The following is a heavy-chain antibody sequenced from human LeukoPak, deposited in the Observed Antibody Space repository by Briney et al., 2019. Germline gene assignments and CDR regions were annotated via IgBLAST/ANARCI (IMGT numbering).Heavy chain of an antibody. CDR3: ARLEYCSSTSCYNYYYYGMDV. CDR2: INPNSGGT. J-gene: IGHJ6*02. V-gene: IGHV1-2*06. CDR1: GYTFTGYY. Sequence: ASVKVSCKASGYTFTGYYMHWVGQPPGQGLEWMGRINPNSGGTNYAQKFQGRVTMTRDTSISTAYMELSRLRSDDTAVYYCARLEYCSSTSCYNYYYYGMDVWGQGTTVTVSS. D-gene: IGHD2-2*02.